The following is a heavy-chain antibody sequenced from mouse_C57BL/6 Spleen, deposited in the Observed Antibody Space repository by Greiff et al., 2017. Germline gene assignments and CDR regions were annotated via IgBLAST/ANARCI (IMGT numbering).Heavy chain of an antibody. Sequence: EVKLVESGGGLVKPGGSLKLSCAASGFTFSSYTMSWVRQTPEKRLEWVATISGGGGNTYYPDSVKGRFTISRDNAKNTLYLQMSSLRSEDTALYYCARQAGGYYGYYAMDYWGQGTSVTVSS. D-gene: IGHD2-3*01. CDR1: GFTFSSYT. CDR3: ARQAGGYYGYYAMDY. J-gene: IGHJ4*01. CDR2: ISGGGGNT. V-gene: IGHV5-9*01.